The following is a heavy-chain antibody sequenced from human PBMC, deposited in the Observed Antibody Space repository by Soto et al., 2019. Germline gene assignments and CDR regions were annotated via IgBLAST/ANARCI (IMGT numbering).Heavy chain of an antibody. CDR3: ARDSIAVAGTRGGFFDY. CDR1: GFTFSSYA. Sequence: QVQLVESGGGVVQPGRSLRLSCAASGFTFSSYAMHWVRQAQGKGLEWVAVISYDGSNKYYADSVKGRFTISRDNSKNTLYLQMNSLRAEDTAVYYCARDSIAVAGTRGGFFDYWGQGTLVTVSS. J-gene: IGHJ4*02. V-gene: IGHV3-30-3*01. D-gene: IGHD6-19*01. CDR2: ISYDGSNK.